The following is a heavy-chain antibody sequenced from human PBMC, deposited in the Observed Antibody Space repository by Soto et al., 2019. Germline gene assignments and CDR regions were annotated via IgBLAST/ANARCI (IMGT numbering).Heavy chain of an antibody. CDR2: IKSKTDGETT. CDR3: AADRYGMGADFDY. J-gene: IGHJ4*02. Sequence: EVQVVEAGGGFVKPGGSLRLSCAASGFTFNDAYMNWVRQAPGKGLEWVGRIKSKTDGETTDYAGPVKGRFTISRDDSKNTLYLQMNNLRTEDTAVYYCAADRYGMGADFDYWDQGVLVTVSS. V-gene: IGHV3-15*07. D-gene: IGHD1-26*01. CDR1: GFTFNDAY.